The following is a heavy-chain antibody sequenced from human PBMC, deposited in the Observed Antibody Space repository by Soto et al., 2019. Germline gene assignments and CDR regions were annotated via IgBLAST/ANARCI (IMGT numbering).Heavy chain of an antibody. CDR2: TYYRSRWYN. J-gene: IGHJ6*03. D-gene: IGHD1-7*01. V-gene: IGHV6-1*01. CDR1: GDSVSSNSAA. CDR3: AGTTSHQWYYMDV. Sequence: PSQTLSLTCVISGDSVSSNSAAWNWIRLSPSRGLEWLARTYYRSRWYNDYAVSVRSRITVNPDTSKNQFSLQLTSVTPEDTAVYYCAGTTSHQWYYMDVWGKGPRSPSP.